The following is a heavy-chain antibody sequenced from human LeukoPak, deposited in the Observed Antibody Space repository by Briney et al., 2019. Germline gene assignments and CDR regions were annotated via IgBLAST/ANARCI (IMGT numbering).Heavy chain of an antibody. J-gene: IGHJ6*03. CDR2: IRYDGSNK. CDR1: GFTFSSYG. CDR3: AKDSSCDFWSGYLTGYMDV. D-gene: IGHD3-3*01. Sequence: GGSLRLSCAASGFTFSSYGMHCVRQAPGKGLEWVAFIRYDGSNKYYADSVKGRFTISRDNSKNTLYLQMNSLRAEDTAVYYCAKDSSCDFWSGYLTGYMDVWGNGTTVTVSS. V-gene: IGHV3-30*02.